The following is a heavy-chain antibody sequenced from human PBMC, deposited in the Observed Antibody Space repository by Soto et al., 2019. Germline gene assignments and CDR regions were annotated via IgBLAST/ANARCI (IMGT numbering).Heavy chain of an antibody. Sequence: QLQLQESGPGLVKPSETLSLTCTVSGGSISSTTYYWGWIRQPPGKGLEWIGSIYRSGSTYYNPSLKSRVTISVDTSNDQFSLRLSSVTAADTAVYYCARPTEPGTSDAFDIWGQGTKVNV. V-gene: IGHV4-39*01. J-gene: IGHJ3*02. CDR1: GGSISSTTYY. CDR2: IYRSGST. D-gene: IGHD1-1*01. CDR3: ARPTEPGTSDAFDI.